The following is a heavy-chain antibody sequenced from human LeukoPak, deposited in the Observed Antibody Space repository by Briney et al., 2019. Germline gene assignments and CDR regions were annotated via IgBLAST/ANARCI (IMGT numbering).Heavy chain of an antibody. Sequence: SETLSLTCTVSGGSISSSSYYWGWIRQPPGKGLEWIGSIYYSGSTYYNASLKSRVTISVDTSKNQFSLKLSSVTAADTAVYYCAKLSSGLIDYWGQGTLVTVSS. CDR1: GGSISSSSYY. D-gene: IGHD6-19*01. CDR3: AKLSSGLIDY. J-gene: IGHJ4*02. V-gene: IGHV4-39*07. CDR2: IYYSGST.